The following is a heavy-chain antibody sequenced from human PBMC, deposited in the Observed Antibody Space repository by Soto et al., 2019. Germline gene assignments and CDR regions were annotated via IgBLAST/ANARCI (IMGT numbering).Heavy chain of an antibody. CDR1: GFTFSSYA. J-gene: IGHJ4*02. CDR3: ARADYGSGSYFVDY. Sequence: PGGSLRLSCAASGFTFSSYAMHWVRQAPGKGLEWVAVIWYDGSNKYYADSVKGRFTISRDNSKNTLYLQMNSLRAEDTAVYYCARADYGSGSYFVDYWGQGTLVTVSS. D-gene: IGHD3-10*01. CDR2: IWYDGSNK. V-gene: IGHV3-30*04.